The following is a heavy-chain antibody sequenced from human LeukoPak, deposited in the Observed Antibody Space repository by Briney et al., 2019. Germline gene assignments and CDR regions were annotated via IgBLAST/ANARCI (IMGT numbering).Heavy chain of an antibody. CDR1: EFTVSSTY. CDR3: ARDRRSGLGHAFDI. V-gene: IGHV3-53*01. D-gene: IGHD3-3*01. CDR2: IYPGGSA. Sequence: GGSLRLACAASEFTVSSTYITWLRQAPGKGLEWVSVIYPGGSALYADSVKGRFTISRDISKNIVYLQINNLRAEDTAVYYCARDRRSGLGHAFDIWGQGTMVTVSS. J-gene: IGHJ3*02.